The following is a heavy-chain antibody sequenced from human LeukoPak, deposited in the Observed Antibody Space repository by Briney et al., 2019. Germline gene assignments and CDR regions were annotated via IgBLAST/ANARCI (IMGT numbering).Heavy chain of an antibody. D-gene: IGHD3-22*01. V-gene: IGHV1-2*04. J-gene: IGHJ4*02. CDR1: GYTFTGYY. CDR3: ARGAYSSGYPDLDY. CDR2: INPNSGGT. Sequence: GASVKVSCKASGYTFTGYYMHWVRQAPGQGLEWMGWINPNSGGTNYAQKFQGWVTMTRDTSISTAYMELSRLRSDDTAVYYCARGAYSSGYPDLDYWGQGTLVTVSS.